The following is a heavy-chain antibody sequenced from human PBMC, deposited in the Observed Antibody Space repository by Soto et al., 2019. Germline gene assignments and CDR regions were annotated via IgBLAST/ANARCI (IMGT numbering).Heavy chain of an antibody. D-gene: IGHD3-10*01. CDR1: GGSISSSSYY. J-gene: IGHJ4*02. CDR2: IYYSGST. Sequence: SETLSLTCTVSGGSISSSSYYWGWMRQPPGKGLEWIGSIYYSGSTYYNPSLKSRVTISVDTSKNQFSLKLSSVTAADTAVYYFARIHCMEEWFGEKDYWGQGTLVTVSS. V-gene: IGHV4-39*01. CDR3: ARIHCMEEWFGEKDY.